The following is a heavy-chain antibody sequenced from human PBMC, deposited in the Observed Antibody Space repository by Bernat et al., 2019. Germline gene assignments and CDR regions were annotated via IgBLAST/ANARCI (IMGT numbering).Heavy chain of an antibody. CDR1: GFTFRTYE. V-gene: IGHV3-48*03. CDR3: ARAFYYGAHEGAFDY. J-gene: IGHJ4*02. D-gene: IGHD4-17*01. CDR2: ISSRGNSM. Sequence: EVHLEESGGGLVQPGGSLRLSCAASGFTFRTYEMNWVRQAPGKGLEWISYISSRGNSMYYADSVKGRFTISRDNAKNSLYLQMHSLRADDTAVYYCARAFYYGAHEGAFDYWGQGTLVTVS.